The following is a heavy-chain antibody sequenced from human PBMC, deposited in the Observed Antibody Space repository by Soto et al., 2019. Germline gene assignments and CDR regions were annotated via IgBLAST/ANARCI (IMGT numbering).Heavy chain of an antibody. CDR1: GFPFSSYG. J-gene: IGHJ6*02. CDR2: ISYDGSSK. Sequence: QVQLVESGGGVVQPGRSLRLSCAASGFPFSSYGMNWVRQAPGKGLEWVAFISYDGSSKYFADSVKGRFTISRDNPKNTVYLQLNSLRAEDTAVYYCAKDSSSWYSVRTIYGLDVWGQGTTVTVSS. V-gene: IGHV3-30*18. D-gene: IGHD6-13*01. CDR3: AKDSSSWYSVRTIYGLDV.